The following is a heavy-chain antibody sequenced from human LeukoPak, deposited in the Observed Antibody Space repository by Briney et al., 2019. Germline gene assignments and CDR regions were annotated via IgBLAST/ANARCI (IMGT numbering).Heavy chain of an antibody. CDR1: GGSISSGGYY. D-gene: IGHD6-25*01. Sequence: PSETLSLTCTVSGGSISSGGYYWSRIRQPPGKGLEWIGYIYHSGSTYYNPSLKSRVTISVDRSKSQFSLKLSSVTAADTAVYYCARVYGSSGYNSYYMDVWGKGTTVTVSS. CDR2: IYHSGST. J-gene: IGHJ6*03. CDR3: ARVYGSSGYNSYYMDV. V-gene: IGHV4-30-2*01.